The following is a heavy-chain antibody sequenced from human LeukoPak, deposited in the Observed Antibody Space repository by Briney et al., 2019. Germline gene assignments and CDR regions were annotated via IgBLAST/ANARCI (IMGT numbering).Heavy chain of an antibody. CDR1: GFTFSSYA. CDR3: ARGITIFGVAPEYFQH. D-gene: IGHD3-3*01. Sequence: GGSLRLSCAASGFTFSSYAMSWVRQAPGKGLEWVSVICSGDNTYYADSVKGRFTISRDNSKNTLYLQMNSLRAEDTAVYYCARGITIFGVAPEYFQHWGQGTLVTVSS. V-gene: IGHV3-66*02. J-gene: IGHJ1*01. CDR2: ICSGDNT.